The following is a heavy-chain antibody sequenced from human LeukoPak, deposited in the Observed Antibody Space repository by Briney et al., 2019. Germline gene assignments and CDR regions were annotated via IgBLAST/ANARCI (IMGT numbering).Heavy chain of an antibody. CDR3: AKSGEVAGTPWGAFDI. J-gene: IGHJ3*02. D-gene: IGHD6-19*01. CDR1: GFTFDDYA. CDR2: ISWNSGSI. V-gene: IGHV3-9*03. Sequence: GGSLRLSCAASGFTFDDYAMHWVRQAPGKGLEWVSGISWNSGSIGYADSVKGRFTISRDNAKNSLYLQMNSLRAEDMALYYCAKSGEVAGTPWGAFDIWGQGTMVTVSS.